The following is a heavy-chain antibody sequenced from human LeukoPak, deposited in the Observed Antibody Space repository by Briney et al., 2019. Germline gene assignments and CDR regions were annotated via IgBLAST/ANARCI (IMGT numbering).Heavy chain of an antibody. CDR3: ARNLIPEQLVLNF. Sequence: SETLSLTCTVSGGSISSGSYYWSWIRQPAGKGLEWIGRIYTSGSTNYNPSLKSRVTMSVDTSKNQFSLNLKSVTPEDTAVYYCARNLIPEQLVLNFWGQGTLVTVSS. CDR2: IYTSGST. J-gene: IGHJ4*02. V-gene: IGHV4-61*02. D-gene: IGHD6-13*01. CDR1: GGSISSGSYY.